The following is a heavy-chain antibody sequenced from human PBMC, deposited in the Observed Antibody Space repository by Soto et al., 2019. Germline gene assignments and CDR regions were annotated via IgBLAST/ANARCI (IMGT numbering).Heavy chain of an antibody. CDR3: AVVGGSGPVVY. Sequence: EVQLLESGGGLVQPVGSLRLSCAASGFTFSRYAMSWVRQAPGKGLEWVSAISGSGGSTYYADSVKGRFTISKDNSKNTLYLEMSSLRAEDTAVYYCAVVGGSGPVVYWGQGTLVTVSS. CDR2: ISGSGGST. V-gene: IGHV3-23*01. D-gene: IGHD3-10*01. J-gene: IGHJ4*02. CDR1: GFTFSRYA.